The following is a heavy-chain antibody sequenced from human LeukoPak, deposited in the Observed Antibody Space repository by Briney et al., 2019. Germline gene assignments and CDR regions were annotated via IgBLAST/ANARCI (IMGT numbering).Heavy chain of an antibody. CDR1: GFTFINYA. CDR2: ISDDGFNK. CDR3: ASPYYYDATAYYYGPDY. Sequence: AGGSLRLSCAASGFTFINYALHWVRQAPGKGLEWVAVISDDGFNKYYADSVKGRFTISRDNSNNTLYLQMNSLRIEDTAVYYCASPYYYDATAYYYGPDYWGQGTLVTVSS. J-gene: IGHJ4*02. V-gene: IGHV3-30-3*01. D-gene: IGHD3-22*01.